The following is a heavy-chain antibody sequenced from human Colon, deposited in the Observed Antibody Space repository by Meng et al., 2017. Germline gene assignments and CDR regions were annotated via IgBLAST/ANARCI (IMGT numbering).Heavy chain of an antibody. Sequence: HLVWSGGVWVSAVGSQRLSVPACDFLFSNYHMAWSRQIPGKGLVWVSYFSTTGSIANYADSVKGRFTISRDNAKNSVYLQMNSLRAEDTAVYYCATTGSRSSGSWGQGTLVTVSS. CDR2: FSTTGSIA. CDR1: DFLFSNYH. J-gene: IGHJ4*02. V-gene: IGHV3-11*01. CDR3: ATTGSRSSGS. D-gene: IGHD3-22*01.